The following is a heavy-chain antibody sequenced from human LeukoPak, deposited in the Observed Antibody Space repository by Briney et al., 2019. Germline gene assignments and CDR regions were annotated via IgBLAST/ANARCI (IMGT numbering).Heavy chain of an antibody. Sequence: ASVKVSCKASGYTFTGYYMHWVRQAPGQGLEWMGWINPNSGGTNYAQKFQGGVTMTRDTSISTAYMELSRLRSDDTAVYYCARDDFWSGYYTGVSPKNWFDPWGQGTLVTVSS. J-gene: IGHJ5*02. CDR3: ARDDFWSGYYTGVSPKNWFDP. CDR2: INPNSGGT. CDR1: GYTFTGYY. D-gene: IGHD3-3*01. V-gene: IGHV1-2*02.